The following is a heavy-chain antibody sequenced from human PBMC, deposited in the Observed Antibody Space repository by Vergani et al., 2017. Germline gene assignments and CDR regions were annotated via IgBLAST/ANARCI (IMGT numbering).Heavy chain of an antibody. Sequence: QVQLVQSGAEVKKPGSSVKVSCKASGCTFSSYAISWVRQAPGQGLEWMGGIIPIFGTANYAQKFQGRVTITADESTSTAYMELSSLRSEDTAVYYCASGPLRITIWVGGMDVWGQGTTVTVSS. J-gene: IGHJ6*02. D-gene: IGHD3-9*01. V-gene: IGHV1-69*12. CDR3: ASGPLRITIWVGGMDV. CDR1: GCTFSSYA. CDR2: IIPIFGTA.